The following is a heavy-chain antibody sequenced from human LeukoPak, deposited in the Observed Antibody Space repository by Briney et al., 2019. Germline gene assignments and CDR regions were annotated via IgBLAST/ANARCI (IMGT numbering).Heavy chain of an antibody. V-gene: IGHV1-46*01. CDR1: GYTFTSYY. J-gene: IGHJ4*02. CDR2: INPSGGST. CDR3: ARVVNHSWNYGGGLEY. D-gene: IGHD1-7*01. Sequence: ASVKVSCKASGYTFTSYYMHWVRQAPGQGLEWMGIINPSGGSTTYARKFQGRVTMTKDTSTSTVYMELSSLRSEDTAVYYCARVVNHSWNYGGGLEYWGRGTLVTVSS.